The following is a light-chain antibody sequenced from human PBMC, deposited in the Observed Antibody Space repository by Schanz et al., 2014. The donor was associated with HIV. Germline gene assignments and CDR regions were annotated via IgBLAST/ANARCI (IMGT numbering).Light chain of an antibody. CDR3: ISYTTTSTYV. V-gene: IGLV2-14*03. Sequence: QSALTQPASVSGSPGQSITLSCTGTGGYVFINDHVSWFPQHPRKAPQLLMYDVSRRPSGVSNRFSGSKSGNTASLTISGLRAEDDADYYCISYTTTSTYVFGAGTKLTVL. CDR2: DVS. CDR1: GGYVFINDH. J-gene: IGLJ1*01.